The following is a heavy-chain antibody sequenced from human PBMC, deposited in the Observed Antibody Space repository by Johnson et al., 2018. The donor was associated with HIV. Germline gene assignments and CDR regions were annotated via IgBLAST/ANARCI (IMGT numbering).Heavy chain of an antibody. CDR3: ARARAKVVAGLDAFDI. V-gene: IGHV3-66*03. CDR2: FYSGGST. Sequence: VQLVESGGGLIQPGGSLRLSCAASGFTVSSNYMSWVRQAPGKGLEWVSVFYSGGSTYYADSVKGRFTISRDNSKNTLYLQMGSLRVEDMATYYCARARAKVVAGLDAFDIWGQGTMVTVSS. CDR1: GFTVSSNY. J-gene: IGHJ3*02. D-gene: IGHD6-19*01.